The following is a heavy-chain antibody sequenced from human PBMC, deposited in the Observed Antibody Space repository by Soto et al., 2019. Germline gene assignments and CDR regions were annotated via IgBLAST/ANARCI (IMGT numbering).Heavy chain of an antibody. CDR3: AKDRRAGGNSAFYFDF. J-gene: IGHJ4*02. CDR2: ISATGGGT. CDR1: GFIFSNQA. Sequence: GVSLRLSCAASGFIFSNQAMCWVRQGPGKGLEWVSLISATGGGTYYADSVKGRFTISRDNSHNTLYLQVHSLTAEDTAVYYCAKDRRAGGNSAFYFDFWGQGAQVTVSS. V-gene: IGHV3-23*01. D-gene: IGHD3-16*01.